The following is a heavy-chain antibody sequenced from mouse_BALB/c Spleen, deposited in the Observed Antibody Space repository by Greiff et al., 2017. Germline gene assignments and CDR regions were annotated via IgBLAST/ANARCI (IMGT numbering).Heavy chain of an antibody. CDR1: GYTFTSYW. CDR2: IYPSDSYT. Sequence: QVQLQQPGAELVRPGASVKLSCQASGYTFTSYWINWVKQRPGQGLEWIGNIYPSDSYTNYNQKFKDKATLTVDKSSSTAYMQLSSPTSEDSAVYYCTRGIYYDYGYAMDYWGQGTSVTVSS. D-gene: IGHD2-4*01. CDR3: TRGIYYDYGYAMDY. J-gene: IGHJ4*01. V-gene: IGHV1-69*02.